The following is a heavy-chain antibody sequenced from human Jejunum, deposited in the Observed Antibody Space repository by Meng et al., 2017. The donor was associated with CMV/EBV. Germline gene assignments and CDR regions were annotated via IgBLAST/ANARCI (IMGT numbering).Heavy chain of an antibody. V-gene: IGHV3-23*01. D-gene: IGHD2-21*01. CDR1: GFSFSTYA. Sequence: SGFSFSTYAMSWVRQAPGKGLEWVATITGRGSETFYGVSVKGRFTISRDNSMNTTFLRMSSLRIEDSAIYYCAKDDHTVVAPMVDAWGQGTLVTVSS. J-gene: IGHJ5*02. CDR2: ITGRGSET. CDR3: AKDDHTVVAPMVDA.